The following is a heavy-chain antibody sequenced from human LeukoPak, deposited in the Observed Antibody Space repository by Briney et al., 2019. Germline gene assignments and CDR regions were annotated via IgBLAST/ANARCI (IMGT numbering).Heavy chain of an antibody. CDR1: GYTFTRFA. J-gene: IGHJ4*02. CDR3: ARDTPQHLKRFDD. D-gene: IGHD1-1*01. Sequence: ASVKVSCKVSGYTFTRFAFSWVRQAPGHGLEWMGRINAYSGKTEYSEKLQGRLTMTTETSSSTLYLELRSLGSDDTAVYFCARDTPQHLKRFDDWGQGTLVTVSS. CDR2: INAYSGKT. V-gene: IGHV1-18*01.